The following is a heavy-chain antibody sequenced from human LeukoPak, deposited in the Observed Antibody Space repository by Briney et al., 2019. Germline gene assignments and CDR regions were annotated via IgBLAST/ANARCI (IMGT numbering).Heavy chain of an antibody. Sequence: GGSLRLSCAAPGFTFSSYWMHWVRQAPGKGLVWVSRINSDGSSTSYADSVKGRLTISRDNAKNTVYLQMNSLRAEDTAVYYCATEAGAAPDWYFDLWGRGTLVTVSS. V-gene: IGHV3-74*01. D-gene: IGHD6-19*01. CDR2: INSDGSST. CDR1: GFTFSSYW. CDR3: ATEAGAAPDWYFDL. J-gene: IGHJ2*01.